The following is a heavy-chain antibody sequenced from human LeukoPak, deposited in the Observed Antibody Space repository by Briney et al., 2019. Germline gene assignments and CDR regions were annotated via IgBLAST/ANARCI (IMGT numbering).Heavy chain of an antibody. CDR3: ARGQYGDYGAFDI. J-gene: IGHJ3*02. D-gene: IGHD4-17*01. CDR2: ISSSSSTI. CDR1: GFTFSRYS. Sequence: GGSLRLSCAASGFTFSRYSMNWVRQAPGKGLEWVSYISSSSSTIYYADSVKGRFTISRDNAKNSLYLQMNSLRAEDTAVYYCARGQYGDYGAFDIWGQGTMVTVSS. V-gene: IGHV3-48*01.